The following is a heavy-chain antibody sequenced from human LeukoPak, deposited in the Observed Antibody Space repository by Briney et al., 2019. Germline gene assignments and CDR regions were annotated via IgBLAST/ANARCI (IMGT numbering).Heavy chain of an antibody. CDR1: GFTFDDYG. Sequence: GGSLRLSCAASGFTFDDYGLGWVRHAPGRGLEWVSGINWNGGSTGYADSVKGRFTTSRDNAKNSLYLQMNSLRAEDTAVYYCARDKVGATIFDPWGQGTLVTVSS. V-gene: IGHV3-20*04. CDR2: INWNGGST. J-gene: IGHJ5*02. D-gene: IGHD1-26*01. CDR3: ARDKVGATIFDP.